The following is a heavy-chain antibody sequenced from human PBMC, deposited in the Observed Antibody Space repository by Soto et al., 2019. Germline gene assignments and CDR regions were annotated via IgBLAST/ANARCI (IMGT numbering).Heavy chain of an antibody. CDR2: ISYDGSNK. CDR3: ARAPRYCTNGVCFKLYYFDY. CDR1: GFTFSSYA. J-gene: IGHJ4*02. Sequence: QVQLVESGGGVVQPGRSLRLSCAASGFTFSSYAMHWVRQAPGKGLEWVAVISYDGSNKYYAVSMKGRFTISRDNSKDTVYLQMNSLRAEDTAVYYCARAPRYCTNGVCFKLYYFDYWGQGTLVTVSS. D-gene: IGHD2-8*01. V-gene: IGHV3-30-3*01.